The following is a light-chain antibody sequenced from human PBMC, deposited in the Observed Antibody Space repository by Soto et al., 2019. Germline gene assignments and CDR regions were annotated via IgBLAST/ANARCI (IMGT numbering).Light chain of an antibody. CDR2: GAS. Sequence: LSPGSLSLAQGERVALACRASQTVSSSFLAWYQQKPGQAPRLLIYGASYRASGIPDRFSGSGSGTDFTLIITRLEPEDFAVYYCEQYGSSPPTFGQGTKVDIK. V-gene: IGKV3-20*01. CDR3: EQYGSSPPT. J-gene: IGKJ1*01. CDR1: QTVSSSF.